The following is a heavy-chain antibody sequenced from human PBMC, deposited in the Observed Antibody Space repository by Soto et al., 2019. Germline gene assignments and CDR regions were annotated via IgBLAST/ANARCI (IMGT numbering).Heavy chain of an antibody. Sequence: QVQLQESGPGLVKPSETLSLTCTVSSGSIRDYYWGWIRQSPGKGLEWIGYIYYTGTTKYTLSLRRGVTISADSSKTQLSSMLDSVTAADPAVYYCARLGGYYQAFDSWGQGTLVTVSS. J-gene: IGHJ4*02. CDR1: SGSIRDYY. D-gene: IGHD3-22*01. CDR3: ARLGGYYQAFDS. CDR2: IYYTGTT. V-gene: IGHV4-59*08.